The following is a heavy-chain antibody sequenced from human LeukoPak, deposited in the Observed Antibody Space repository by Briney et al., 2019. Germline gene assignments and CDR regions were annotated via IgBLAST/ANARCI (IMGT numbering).Heavy chain of an antibody. J-gene: IGHJ4*02. CDR2: INHSGST. CDR1: GGSFSGYY. V-gene: IGHV4-34*01. CDR3: ARFRNRMVRGRHFDY. Sequence: SETLSLTCAVYGGSFSGYYWSWSRQPPGKGLEWIGEINHSGSTNHNPSLKSRVTISVDTSKNQFSLKLSSVTAADTAVYYCARFRNRMVRGRHFDYWGQGTLVTVSS. D-gene: IGHD3-10*01.